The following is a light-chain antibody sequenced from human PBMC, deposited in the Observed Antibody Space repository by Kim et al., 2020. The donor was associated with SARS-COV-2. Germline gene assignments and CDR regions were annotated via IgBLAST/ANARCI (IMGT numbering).Light chain of an antibody. V-gene: IGLV3-1*01. CDR2: QDS. CDR3: QAWDSSTAVV. Sequence: PGQTASITCSGDKLGDKYACWYQQTPGQSPVLVIYQDSKRPSGIPERFSGSNSGNTATLTISGTQAMDEADYYCQAWDSSTAVVFGGGTQLTVL. J-gene: IGLJ2*01. CDR1: KLGDKY.